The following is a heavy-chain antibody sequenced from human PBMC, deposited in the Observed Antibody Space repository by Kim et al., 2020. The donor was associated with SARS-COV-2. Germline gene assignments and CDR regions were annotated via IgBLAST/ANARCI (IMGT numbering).Heavy chain of an antibody. CDR2: ISGTAAHHTFT. Sequence: GGSLRLSCAASGFTFDYYVMHWVRQAPGKGLEWVALISGTAAHHTFTVYADSVRGRFTISRDDSKDSLYLQMNSLSTEDTAFCYCAKDRDDHGDYLFDHWGQGTLVTVSS. V-gene: IGHV3-43*02. CDR1: GFTFDYYV. D-gene: IGHD4-17*01. J-gene: IGHJ4*02. CDR3: AKDRDDHGDYLFDH.